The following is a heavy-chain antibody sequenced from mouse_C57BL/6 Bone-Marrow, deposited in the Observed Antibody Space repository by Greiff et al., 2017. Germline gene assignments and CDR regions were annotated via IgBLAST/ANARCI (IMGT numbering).Heavy chain of an antibody. J-gene: IGHJ3*01. Sequence: EVQRVESGGGLVKPGGSLKLSCAASGFTFSDYGMHWVRQAPEKGLEWVAYISSGSSTIHSSDPVKGRFTISRDNAKNTLFLQMTSLRSEDTAMYYCARPLYYGSSSFAYWGQGTLVTVSA. CDR3: ARPLYYGSSSFAY. CDR2: ISSGSSTI. D-gene: IGHD1-1*01. V-gene: IGHV5-17*01. CDR1: GFTFSDYG.